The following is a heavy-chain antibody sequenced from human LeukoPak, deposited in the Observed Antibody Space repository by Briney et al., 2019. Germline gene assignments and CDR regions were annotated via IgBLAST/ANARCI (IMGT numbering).Heavy chain of an antibody. CDR2: IFYTGRT. CDR1: GDSFTSYY. CDR3: ARHRSGGYEVDY. J-gene: IGHJ4*02. Sequence: SETLSLTCTVPGDSFTSYYWSWIRQPPGKALEYIGNIFYTGRTAYNPSFKSRATISVDTSKNQFSLNLSSVTAADTALYYCARHRSGGYEVDYWGQGTLVTVSS. V-gene: IGHV4-59*08. D-gene: IGHD2-8*02.